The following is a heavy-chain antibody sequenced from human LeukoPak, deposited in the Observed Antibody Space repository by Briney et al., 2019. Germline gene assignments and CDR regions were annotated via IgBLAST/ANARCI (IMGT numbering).Heavy chain of an antibody. J-gene: IGHJ4*02. CDR1: GGSISSGGYY. D-gene: IGHD1-26*01. V-gene: IGHV4-31*03. CDR3: VRRMVGAIRPFDY. Sequence: SETLSLTCTVSGGSISSGGYYWSWIRQHPRKGLEWIGYIYYSGSTYYSPSLKSRVTISVDTSKNQFSLKLSSVTAADTAVYYCVRRMVGAIRPFDYWGQGTLVTVSS. CDR2: IYYSGST.